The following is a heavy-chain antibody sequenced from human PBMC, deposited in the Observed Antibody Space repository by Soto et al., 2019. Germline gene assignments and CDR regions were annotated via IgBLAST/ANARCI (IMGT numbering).Heavy chain of an antibody. Sequence: EVQLVESGGGLVQPGGSLRLSCAASGFTFRSYAMHWVRQAPGKGLEYVSAISSNGGSTYYANSVKGRFTISRDNSKNTLYLQMGSLRAEDMAVYDCARGCRSTSWDAFAFDIWGQGTMVTVSS. CDR1: GFTFRSYA. V-gene: IGHV3-64*01. CDR3: ARGCRSTSWDAFAFDI. CDR2: ISSNGGST. D-gene: IGHD2-2*01. J-gene: IGHJ3*02.